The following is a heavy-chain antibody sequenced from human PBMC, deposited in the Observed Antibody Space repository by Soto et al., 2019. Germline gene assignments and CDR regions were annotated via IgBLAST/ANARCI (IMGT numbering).Heavy chain of an antibody. J-gene: IGHJ4*02. CDR3: VRDNAPKGYCSGGSCYSESFFVDY. V-gene: IGHV5-51*01. CDR1: GYSFTSYW. Sequence: CEGSGYSFTSYWIGWVRQMPGKGLEWMGIIYPGDSDTRYSPSFQGQVTISADKSISTAYLQWSSLKASDTAMYYCVRDNAPKGYCSGGSCYSESFFVDYWGQGTLVTVSS. D-gene: IGHD2-15*01. CDR2: IYPGDSDT.